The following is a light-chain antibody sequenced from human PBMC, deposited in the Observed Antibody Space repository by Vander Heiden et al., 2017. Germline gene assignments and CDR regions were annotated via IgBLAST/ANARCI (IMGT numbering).Light chain of an antibody. Sequence: QSALTQPASVSGSPGQSITISCTGTSSDVGSYNLVSWYQQPPGKAPKVMVYEVSKRPSGVSNRFSGSKSGNTASLTISGLQAEDEADYYCCSYAGSSTFWVFGGGTKLTVL. CDR2: EVS. CDR3: CSYAGSSTFWV. J-gene: IGLJ3*02. V-gene: IGLV2-23*02. CDR1: SSDVGSYNL.